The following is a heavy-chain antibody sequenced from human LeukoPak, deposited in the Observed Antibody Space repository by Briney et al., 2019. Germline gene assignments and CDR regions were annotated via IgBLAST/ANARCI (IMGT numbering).Heavy chain of an antibody. D-gene: IGHD2-2*01. CDR2: ISAYNGNT. Sequence: ASVTVSCKASGYTFNSDGISWVRQAPGQGLEWMGWISAYNGNTKYVERLQNRVTMTTDTSTSTAYMELRRLTSDDTAVYYCARVPKGYCRSGSCYDYFDYWGQGTLVTVSS. V-gene: IGHV1-18*01. J-gene: IGHJ4*02. CDR1: GYTFNSDG. CDR3: ARVPKGYCRSGSCYDYFDY.